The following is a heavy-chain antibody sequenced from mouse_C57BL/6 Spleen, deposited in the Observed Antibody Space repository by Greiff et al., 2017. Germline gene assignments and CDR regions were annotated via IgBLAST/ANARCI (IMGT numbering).Heavy chain of an antibody. Sequence: VQVVESGAELARPGASVKLSCKASGYTFTSYGISWVKQRTGQGLEWIGEIYPRSGNTYYNEKFKGKATLTADKSSSTAYMELRSLTSEDSAVYFCARPYGNYDAMDYWGQGTSVTVSS. CDR2: IYPRSGNT. V-gene: IGHV1-81*01. J-gene: IGHJ4*01. CDR3: ARPYGNYDAMDY. CDR1: GYTFTSYG. D-gene: IGHD2-1*01.